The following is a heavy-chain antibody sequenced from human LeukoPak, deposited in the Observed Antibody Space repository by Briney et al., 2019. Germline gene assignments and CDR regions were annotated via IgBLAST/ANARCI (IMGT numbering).Heavy chain of an antibody. J-gene: IGHJ4*02. CDR3: AKDLRYYDSSGYQFDY. CDR1: GFTFSSYA. D-gene: IGHD3-22*01. CDR2: ISGSGGST. Sequence: GGSLRLSCAASGFTFSSYAMSWVRQAPGKGLEWVSAISGSGGSTYYADSVKGRFTISRDNSKNTLYLQMNSLRAEDTAVYYCAKDLRYYDSSGYQFDYWGQGTLVTVSS. V-gene: IGHV3-23*01.